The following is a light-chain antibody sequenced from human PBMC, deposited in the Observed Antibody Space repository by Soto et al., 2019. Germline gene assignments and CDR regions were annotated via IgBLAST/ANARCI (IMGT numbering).Light chain of an antibody. CDR2: GAS. V-gene: IGKV3-15*01. J-gene: IGKJ1*01. CDR1: QSVSSSY. CDR3: QQYYDWPPWT. Sequence: EIVLTQSAGTVSLSPGERATLSCMASQSVSSSYLAWYQQKPGQAPRLLIYGASTRAAGVPARFSGSGYGTEFTLTISSLQSEDSAVYFCQQYYDWPPWTFGQGSIV.